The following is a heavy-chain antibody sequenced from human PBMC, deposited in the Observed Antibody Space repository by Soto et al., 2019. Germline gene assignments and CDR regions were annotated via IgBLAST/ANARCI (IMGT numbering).Heavy chain of an antibody. D-gene: IGHD3-22*01. CDR3: ARGIAMIVVVEGDAPDKYYLDS. CDR1: GDSISNGYH. V-gene: IGHV4-38-2*01. CDR2: IYHSGTT. Sequence: ETLSLTCAVSGDSISNGYHWAWIRQPPGKGLEWVASIYHSGTTYYNPSLTSRVTISVDTSKNQFSLKLNSVTAADTAVYYCARGIAMIVVVEGDAPDKYYLDSWGQGTLVTVSS. J-gene: IGHJ4*02.